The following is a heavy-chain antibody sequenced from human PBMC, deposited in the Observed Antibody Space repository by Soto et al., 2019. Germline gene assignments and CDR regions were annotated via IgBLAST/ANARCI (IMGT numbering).Heavy chain of an antibody. CDR1: GGSISSSSYY. D-gene: IGHD6-19*01. CDR2: IYYSGST. V-gene: IGHV4-39*01. Sequence: KHSDTTSLTSTVSGGSISSSSYYWAWNRQPPGKGLEWIGSIYYSGSTYYNPSLQSRVTISVDTSKNQFSLKLKSVTAADTAIYYCARRTVNIRTFYSGLKTLCFDYWGEGAPVTGSS. J-gene: IGHJ4*02. CDR3: ARRTVNIRTFYSGLKTLCFDY.